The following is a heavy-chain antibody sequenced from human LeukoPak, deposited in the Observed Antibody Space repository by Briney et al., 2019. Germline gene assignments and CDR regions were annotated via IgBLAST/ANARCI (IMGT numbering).Heavy chain of an antibody. CDR1: GFSFSVFW. J-gene: IGHJ4*02. CDR2: IFPSGGEI. V-gene: IGHV3-23*01. D-gene: IGHD2-8*02. CDR3: ATYRQVLLPFES. Sequence: GGSLRLSCAASGFSFSVFWMHWVRQAPGKGLEWVSSIFPSGGEIHYADSVRGRFTISRDNSKSTLSLQMNSLRAEDTAICYCATYRQVLLPFESWGQGTLVTVSS.